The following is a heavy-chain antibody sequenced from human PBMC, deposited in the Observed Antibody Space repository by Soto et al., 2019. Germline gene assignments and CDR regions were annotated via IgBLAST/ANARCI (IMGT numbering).Heavy chain of an antibody. CDR1: GFSFSTSA. D-gene: IGHD2-2*01. J-gene: IGHJ5*02. Sequence: EVQLLESGGGLVQPGGPLRLSAAVSGFSFSTSAISWVRQAPGKGLGWVSGISAGGGNTYYADSVRGRFTISRDNSKYTLYLQITSLRAEDTAFYYCAKHAEYQLVSWFDPWGQGALVTVSS. V-gene: IGHV3-23*01. CDR3: AKHAEYQLVSWFDP. CDR2: ISAGGGNT.